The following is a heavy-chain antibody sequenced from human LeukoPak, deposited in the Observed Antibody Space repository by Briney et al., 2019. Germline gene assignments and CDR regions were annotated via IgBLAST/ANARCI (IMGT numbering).Heavy chain of an antibody. V-gene: IGHV3-7*01. CDR2: IKQDGSEK. J-gene: IGHJ6*02. D-gene: IGHD3-3*01. CDR3: ARAREGYDFWSGYYQENYYYGMDV. Sequence: GGSLRLSCAASGFTFSSYWMSWVRQAPGKGLEWVANIKQDGSEKYYVDSVKGRFTISRDNAKNSLYLQMNSLRAEDTAVYYCARAREGYDFWSGYYQENYYYGMDVWGQGTTVTASS. CDR1: GFTFSSYW.